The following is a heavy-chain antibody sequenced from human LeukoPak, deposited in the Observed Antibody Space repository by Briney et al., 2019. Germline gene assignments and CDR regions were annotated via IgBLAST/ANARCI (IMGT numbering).Heavy chain of an antibody. V-gene: IGHV4-59*08. CDR1: GGSISSYS. J-gene: IGHJ4*02. D-gene: IGHD5-18*01. Sequence: PSETLSLTCTVSGGSISSYSWSWIRQPPGKGLEWIGYIYYSGSTHYNPSLKSRVTISVNTSKNQFSLKLSSVTAADTAVYYCARVLGGYSYGPFNYWGQGTLVTVS. CDR3: ARVLGGYSYGPFNY. CDR2: IYYSGST.